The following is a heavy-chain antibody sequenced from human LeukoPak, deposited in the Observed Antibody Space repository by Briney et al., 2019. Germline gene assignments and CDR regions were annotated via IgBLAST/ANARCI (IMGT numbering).Heavy chain of an antibody. Sequence: ASVKVSCKASGYTFTGYYMHWVRQAPGQGLEWMGWINPNSGGTNYAQKFQGRVTMTRDTSISTAYMELSRLRSDDTAAYYCASWPSRSGYYCGHAAYDYWGQGTLVTVSS. D-gene: IGHD3-22*01. V-gene: IGHV1-2*02. CDR1: GYTFTGYY. CDR2: INPNSGGT. J-gene: IGHJ4*02. CDR3: ASWPSRSGYYCGHAAYDY.